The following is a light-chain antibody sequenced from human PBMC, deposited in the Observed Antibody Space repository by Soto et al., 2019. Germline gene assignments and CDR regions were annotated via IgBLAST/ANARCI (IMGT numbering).Light chain of an antibody. CDR1: QTVITNF. CDR2: GAS. CDR3: QQRTRWPMT. J-gene: IGKJ5*01. Sequence: EIVLTQSPGTLSLSPGERATLSCRASQTVITNFVAWYQEKPGQAPRLLIYGASSRATGIPDRFSGSGSGTDYTLTISSLEPEDFAVYYCQQRTRWPMTFGQGTRLE. V-gene: IGKV3D-20*02.